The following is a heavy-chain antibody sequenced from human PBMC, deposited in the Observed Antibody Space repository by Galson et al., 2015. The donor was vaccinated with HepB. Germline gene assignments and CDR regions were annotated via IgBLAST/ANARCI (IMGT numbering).Heavy chain of an antibody. CDR2: ISSSSSYI. Sequence: SLRLSCAASGFTFSSYSMNWVRQAPGKGLEWVSSISSSSSYICYADSVKGRFTISRDNAKNSLYLQMNSLRVEDTAVYYCARVKGDTNWLHIDYWGQGTLVTVSS. CDR3: ARVKGDTNWLHIDY. CDR1: GFTFSSYS. V-gene: IGHV3-21*01. D-gene: IGHD1-1*01. J-gene: IGHJ4*02.